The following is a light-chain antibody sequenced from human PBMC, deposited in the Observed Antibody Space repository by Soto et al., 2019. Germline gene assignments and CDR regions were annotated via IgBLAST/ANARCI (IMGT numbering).Light chain of an antibody. CDR2: GAS. V-gene: IGKV3D-20*02. CDR3: QQRSNWPSP. CDR1: QSVSNNY. Sequence: EIVLTQSPCTLSLSPGERATLSCRASQSVSNNYLAWYQQKPGQAPRLLIYGASNRATGIPDRFSGSGSGTDFTLTISSLEPEDFAVYYCQQRSNWPSPFGQGTRLEIK. J-gene: IGKJ5*01.